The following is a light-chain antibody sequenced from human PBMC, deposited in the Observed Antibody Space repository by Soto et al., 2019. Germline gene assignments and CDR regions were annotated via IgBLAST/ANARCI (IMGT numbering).Light chain of an antibody. CDR1: NIAAKS. Sequence: SYEPTQPPSVSVAPGQTARITCGGNNIAAKSVHWYQQKPGQAPVLVVYDDRDRPSGGPERFSGSNAGNTATLTISRVEAGDAADFWCQVWDSSSDQPVFGGGTKLTVL. CDR3: QVWDSSSDQPV. CDR2: DDR. J-gene: IGLJ2*01. V-gene: IGLV3-21*02.